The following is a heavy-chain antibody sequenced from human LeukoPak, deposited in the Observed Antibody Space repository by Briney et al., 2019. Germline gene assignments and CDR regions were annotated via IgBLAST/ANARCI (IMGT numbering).Heavy chain of an antibody. CDR2: IYYSGST. Sequence: PSETLSLTCTVSGGSISSGSYYWSWIRQHAGKGLEWIGYIYYSGSTYYNPSLKSLVTISVDTSKNQFSLKLSSVTAADMAVYYCARDSGYSYGPLDYWGQGTLVTVSS. V-gene: IGHV4-31*01. CDR3: ARDSGYSYGPLDY. D-gene: IGHD5-18*01. CDR1: GGSISSGSYY. J-gene: IGHJ4*02.